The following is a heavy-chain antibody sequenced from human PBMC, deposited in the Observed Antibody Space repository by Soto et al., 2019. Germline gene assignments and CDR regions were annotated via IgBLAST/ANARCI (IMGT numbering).Heavy chain of an antibody. V-gene: IGHV3-23*01. CDR2: TGATGRTT. Sequence: VGSLRLSCAASGFNFNIYATTWVRQAPGKGLEWVSTTGATGRTTYYADSVKGRFTVSRDNSKNTLDLQMSNLRAEDTAVYYCATVHNTSRSFDYWGQGTLVTVSS. CDR1: GFNFNIYA. J-gene: IGHJ4*02. D-gene: IGHD1-20*01. CDR3: ATVHNTSRSFDY.